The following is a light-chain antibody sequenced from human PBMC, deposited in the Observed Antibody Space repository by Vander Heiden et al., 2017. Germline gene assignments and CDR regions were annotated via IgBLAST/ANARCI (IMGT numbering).Light chain of an antibody. CDR1: SLRNYY. V-gene: IGLV3-19*01. CDR3: NSRDTSGDHVV. CDR2: GNN. Sequence: SSELTQDPPVSVALGQTVRITCQGDSLRNYYASWYLQKPGQAPVLVIYGNNNRPSGIPDRFSGSSSGDTTSLTITGAQAGDEADYYCNSRDTSGDHVVFGGGTKLTVL. J-gene: IGLJ2*01.